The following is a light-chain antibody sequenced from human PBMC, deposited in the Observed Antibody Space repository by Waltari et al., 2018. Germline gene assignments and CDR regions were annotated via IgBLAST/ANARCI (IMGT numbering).Light chain of an antibody. CDR2: TDN. J-gene: IGLJ3*02. CDR3: AAWDDSLNGRV. Sequence: QSVLTQPPSASGTPGQGVTVSCSGSNSNIGRNGVSWYQQVPGTAPKLLIHTDNQRPSGVPERFSGSKSGTSASLAISGLQSEDEAHYYCAAWDDSLNGRVFGGGTKVTVL. CDR1: NSNIGRNG. V-gene: IGLV1-44*01.